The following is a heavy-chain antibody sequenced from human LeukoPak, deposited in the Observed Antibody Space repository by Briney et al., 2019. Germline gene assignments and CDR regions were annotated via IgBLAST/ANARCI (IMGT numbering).Heavy chain of an antibody. D-gene: IGHD4-17*01. J-gene: IGHJ5*02. CDR3: AKAANKMTTVTHNWFDP. CDR1: GFTFNRFY. V-gene: IGHV3-64*04. CDR2: ISSNGATT. Sequence: GGSLRLSCSASGFTFNRFYLHWVRQAPGKGLEFVSHISSNGATTYYADSVKGRFTISRDNSKNTLYLQMNSLRAEDTAVYYCAKAANKMTTVTHNWFDPWGQGTLVTVSS.